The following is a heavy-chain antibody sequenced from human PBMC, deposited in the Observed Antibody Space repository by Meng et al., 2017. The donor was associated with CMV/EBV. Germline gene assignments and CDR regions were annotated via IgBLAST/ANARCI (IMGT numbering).Heavy chain of an antibody. CDR3: ATSSGAAAGSLGC. CDR2: ISYDGSNK. V-gene: IGHV3-30-3*01. J-gene: IGHJ4*02. D-gene: IGHD6-13*01. Sequence: GESLKISCAASGFTFSSYAMHWVRQAPGKGLEWVAVISYDGSNKYYADSVKGRFTISRDNSKNTLYLQMNSLRAEDTAVYYCATSSGAAAGSLGCWGQGTLVTVSS. CDR1: GFTFSSYA.